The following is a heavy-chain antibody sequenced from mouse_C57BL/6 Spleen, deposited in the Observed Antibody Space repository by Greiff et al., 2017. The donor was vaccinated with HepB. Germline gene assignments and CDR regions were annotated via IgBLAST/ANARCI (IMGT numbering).Heavy chain of an antibody. J-gene: IGHJ1*03. CDR1: GYTFTSYW. CDR2: IDPSDSYT. V-gene: IGHV1-69*01. CDR3: ARLEDRYFDV. Sequence: QVQLQQPGAELVMPGASVKLSCKASGYTFTSYWMHWVKQRPGQGLEWIGEIDPSDSYTNYNQKFKGKSTLTVDKSSSTAYRQLSSLTSEDSAVYDCARLEDRYFDVWGTGTTVTVSS.